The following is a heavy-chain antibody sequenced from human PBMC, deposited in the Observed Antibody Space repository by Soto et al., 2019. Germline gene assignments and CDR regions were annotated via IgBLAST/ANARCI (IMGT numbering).Heavy chain of an antibody. CDR2: MNPNSGNT. V-gene: IGHV1-8*01. CDR3: ARGLNGRSVLRFLEWLYLTFDY. Sequence: GASVKVSCKASGYTFTSYDINWVRQATGQGLEWMGWMNPNSGNTGYAQKFQGRVTMTRNTSISTAYMELSSLRSEDTAVYYCARGLNGRSVLRFLEWLYLTFDYWGQGTLVTVSS. CDR1: GYTFTSYD. D-gene: IGHD3-3*01. J-gene: IGHJ4*02.